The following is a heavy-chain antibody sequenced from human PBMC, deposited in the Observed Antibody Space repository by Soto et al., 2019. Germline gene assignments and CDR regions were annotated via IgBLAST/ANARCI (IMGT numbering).Heavy chain of an antibody. CDR1: GFTFSSYA. V-gene: IGHV3-23*01. D-gene: IGHD2-15*01. Sequence: EVQLLESGGGLVQPGGSLRLSCAASGFTFSSYAMSWVRQAPGKGLEWVSAISGSGGSTYYADSVKGRFTISRDKSKNTLYLQMDSRRAEDTAVASCAGPACPVVAPAHCDYWGQGTLVTVSS. J-gene: IGHJ4*02. CDR2: ISGSGGST. CDR3: AGPACPVVAPAHCDY.